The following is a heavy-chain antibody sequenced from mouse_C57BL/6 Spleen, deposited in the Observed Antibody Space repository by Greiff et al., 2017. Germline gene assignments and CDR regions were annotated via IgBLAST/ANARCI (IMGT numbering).Heavy chain of an antibody. J-gene: IGHJ1*03. CDR2: INPSN. CDR3: ARLDSNYWYFDV. Sequence: QVQLQQPGTELVKPGASVKLSCKASGYTFPSYWMHWVKQRPGQGLEWIGNINPSNNEKFKSKATLTVDKSSSTAYMQLSSLTSEDSAVYYCARLDSNYWYFDVWGTGTTVTVSS. V-gene: IGHV1-53*01. D-gene: IGHD2-5*01. CDR1: GYTFPSYW.